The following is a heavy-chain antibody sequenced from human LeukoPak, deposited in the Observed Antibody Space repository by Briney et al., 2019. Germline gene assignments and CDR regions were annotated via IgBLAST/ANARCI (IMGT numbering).Heavy chain of an antibody. CDR3: ARIEMATTQDYYYYMDV. Sequence: PSETLSLTCTVSGDSNTSYYWSWIRQPPGKGPEWIGYIYYIGSTNYNPSLNSRVTISIDTSKNQFSLKLRSVTAADTAVYYCARIEMATTQDYYYYMDVWGKGTTVTVSS. D-gene: IGHD5-24*01. CDR1: GDSNTSYY. J-gene: IGHJ6*03. V-gene: IGHV4-59*08. CDR2: IYYIGST.